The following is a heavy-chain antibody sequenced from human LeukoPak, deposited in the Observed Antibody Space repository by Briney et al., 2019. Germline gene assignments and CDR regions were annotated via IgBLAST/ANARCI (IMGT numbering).Heavy chain of an antibody. J-gene: IGHJ4*02. Sequence: ASVKVSCKVSGYTLTELSMHWVRQAPGKGLEWMGGFDPEDGETIYAQKLQGRVTMTEDTSTDTAYMELSSLRSEDTAVYYCATEIAAATGGGYYFDYWGQGTLVTVSS. CDR1: GYTLTELS. CDR3: ATEIAAATGGGYYFDY. CDR2: FDPEDGET. D-gene: IGHD6-13*01. V-gene: IGHV1-24*01.